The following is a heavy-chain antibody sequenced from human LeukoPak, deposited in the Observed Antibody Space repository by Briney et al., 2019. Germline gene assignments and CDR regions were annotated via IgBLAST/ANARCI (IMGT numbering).Heavy chain of an antibody. Sequence: PGGSLRLSCAASGFTFDDYAMHWVRQAPGKGLEWVSLISGDGGSTYYADSVKGRFTISRDNSKNSLYLQMNSLRTEDTALYYCAKDIVPAARTYYFDYWGQGTLVTVSS. J-gene: IGHJ4*02. V-gene: IGHV3-43*02. CDR1: GFTFDDYA. D-gene: IGHD2-2*01. CDR2: ISGDGGST. CDR3: AKDIVPAARTYYFDY.